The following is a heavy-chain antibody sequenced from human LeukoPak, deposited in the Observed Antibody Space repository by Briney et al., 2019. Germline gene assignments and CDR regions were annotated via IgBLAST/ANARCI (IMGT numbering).Heavy chain of an antibody. CDR3: ARKENAYYYFDY. J-gene: IGHJ4*02. D-gene: IGHD3-16*01. CDR1: GGSFSGYY. V-gene: IGHV4-34*01. Sequence: KPSETLSLTCAVYGGSFSGYYWSWIRQPPGKGLEWIGEINHSGSTNYNPSLKSRVTISVDTSKNQFSLKLSSVTAVDTAVYYCARKENAYYYFDYWGQGTLVTVSS. CDR2: INHSGST.